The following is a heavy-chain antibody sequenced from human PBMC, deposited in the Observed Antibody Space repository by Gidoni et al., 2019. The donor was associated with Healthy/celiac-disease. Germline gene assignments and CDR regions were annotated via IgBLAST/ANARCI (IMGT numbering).Heavy chain of an antibody. V-gene: IGHV1-46*01. J-gene: IGHJ4*02. Sequence: QVQLVQSGAEVKKPGASVKVSCKASGYTFPSYYMHWVRQAPGQGLEWMGIINPSGGSTSYAQKFQGRVTMTRDTSTSTVYMELSSLRSEDTAVYYCARERIAAAGTDNWGQGTLVTVSS. CDR1: GYTFPSYY. CDR3: ARERIAAAGTDN. CDR2: INPSGGST. D-gene: IGHD6-13*01.